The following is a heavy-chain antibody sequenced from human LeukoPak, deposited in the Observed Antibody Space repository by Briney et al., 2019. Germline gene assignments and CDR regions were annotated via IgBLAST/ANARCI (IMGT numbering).Heavy chain of an antibody. CDR2: ISHSGST. Sequence: SETPSLTCAVYGGSFSGYYWSWIRQPPGKGLEWIGEISHSGSTNYNPSLKSRVTMSLDTSNNQFSPKLSSVTAADTAMYYCARRPSSGWYKGDYWGQGTLVTVSS. V-gene: IGHV4-34*01. CDR1: GGSFSGYY. J-gene: IGHJ4*02. CDR3: ARRPSSGWYKGDY. D-gene: IGHD6-19*01.